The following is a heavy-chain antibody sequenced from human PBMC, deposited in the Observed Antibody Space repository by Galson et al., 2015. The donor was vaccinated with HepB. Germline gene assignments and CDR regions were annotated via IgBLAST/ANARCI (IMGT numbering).Heavy chain of an antibody. V-gene: IGHV3-66*01. CDR2: IYSGGST. CDR3: ARDPSPTHHSGYDYGGDY. D-gene: IGHD5-12*01. Sequence: SLRLSCAASGFTVSSNYMSWVRQAPGKGLEWVSVIYSGGSTYYADSVKGRFTISRDNSKNTLYLQMNSLRAEDTAVYYCARDPSPTHHSGYDYGGDYWGQGTLVTVSS. CDR1: GFTVSSNY. J-gene: IGHJ4*02.